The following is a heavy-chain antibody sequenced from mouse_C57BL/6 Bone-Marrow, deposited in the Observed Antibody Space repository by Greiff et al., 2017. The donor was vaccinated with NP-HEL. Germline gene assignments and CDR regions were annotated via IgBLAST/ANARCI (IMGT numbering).Heavy chain of an antibody. V-gene: IGHV5-6*02. Sequence: DVMLVESGGDLVKPGGSLKLSCAASGFTFSSYGMSWVRQTPDKRLEWVATISSGGSYTYYPDSVKGRFTISRDNAKNTLYLQMSSLKSEDTAMYYCARPLLGAYAMDYWGQGTSVTVSS. J-gene: IGHJ4*01. CDR2: ISSGGSYT. CDR1: GFTFSSYG. D-gene: IGHD2-10*01. CDR3: ARPLLGAYAMDY.